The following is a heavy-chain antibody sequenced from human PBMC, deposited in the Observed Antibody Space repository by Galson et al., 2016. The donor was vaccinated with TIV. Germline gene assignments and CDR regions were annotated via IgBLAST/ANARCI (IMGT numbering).Heavy chain of an antibody. CDR2: ISGTGIST. CDR1: GFAVSNFA. V-gene: IGHV3-23*01. D-gene: IGHD6-19*01. CDR3: AKDLFIAVPNTGALDY. J-gene: IGHJ4*02. Sequence: SLRLSCAASGFAVSNFAMSWVRQAPGRGLEWVSTISGTGISTYYADSVKGRFTISRDNSKNKMFLQMNSLRAEDTAIYYCAKDLFIAVPNTGALDYWGQGSLVTVSS.